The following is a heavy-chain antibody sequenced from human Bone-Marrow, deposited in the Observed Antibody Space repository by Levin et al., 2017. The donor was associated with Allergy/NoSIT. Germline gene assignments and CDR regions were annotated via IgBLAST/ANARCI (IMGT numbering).Heavy chain of an antibody. Sequence: AGESLKISCEASTFTFSMYGMHWVRQAPGKGLEWVASISYEGSDIYYLDSVRGRFTISRDNSKNTLYLQMNSLRSEDTAVYYCAKESCRTYGPGTFYGENDMDVWGQGTTVTVSS. CDR2: ISYEGSDI. J-gene: IGHJ6*02. CDR1: TFTFSMYG. V-gene: IGHV3-30*18. CDR3: AKESCRTYGPGTFYGENDMDV. D-gene: IGHD3-10*01.